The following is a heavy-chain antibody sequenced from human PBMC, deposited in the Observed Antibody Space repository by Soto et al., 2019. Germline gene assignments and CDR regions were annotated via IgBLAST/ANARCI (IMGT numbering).Heavy chain of an antibody. V-gene: IGHV4-61*01. J-gene: IGHJ5*02. Sequence: QVQLQESGPGLVKPSETLSLTCTVSGGSVSSGSYYWSWIRQPPGKGLEWIGYIYYSGSTNYNPSRKSRVTISVDTSKNQFSLKLSSVTAADTAVYYCARGSSSWFDPWGQGTLVTVSS. CDR1: GGSVSSGSYY. CDR3: ARGSSSWFDP. CDR2: IYYSGST.